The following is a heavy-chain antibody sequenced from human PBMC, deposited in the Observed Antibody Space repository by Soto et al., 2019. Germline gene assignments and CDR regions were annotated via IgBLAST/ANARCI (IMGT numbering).Heavy chain of an antibody. V-gene: IGHV3-15*07. CDR3: TTVSAPMIVPGGDY. J-gene: IGHJ4*02. CDR1: GFTFSNAW. Sequence: GGSLRLSCAASGFTFSNAWMNWVRQAPGKGLEWVGRIKSKTDSGTTDYAAPVKGRFTISRDDSKNTLYLQMNSLKTEDTAVYYCTTVSAPMIVPGGDYWGQGTLVTVSS. CDR2: IKSKTDSGTT. D-gene: IGHD3-22*01.